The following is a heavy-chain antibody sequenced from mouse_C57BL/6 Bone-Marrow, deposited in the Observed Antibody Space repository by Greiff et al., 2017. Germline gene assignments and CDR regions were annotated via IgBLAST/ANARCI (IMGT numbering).Heavy chain of an antibody. CDR1: GYTFTEYT. CDR2: FYPGSGSI. V-gene: IGHV1-62-2*01. J-gene: IGHJ1*03. Sequence: QVQLKESGAELVKPGASVKLSCKASGYTFTEYTIHWVKQRSGQGLEWIGWFYPGSGSIKYNEKFKDKATLTADKSSSTVYMELSRLSSEDSAVSFCARHEDSYYYGSSPVWYFDVWGTGTTVTVSS. D-gene: IGHD1-1*01. CDR3: ARHEDSYYYGSSPVWYFDV.